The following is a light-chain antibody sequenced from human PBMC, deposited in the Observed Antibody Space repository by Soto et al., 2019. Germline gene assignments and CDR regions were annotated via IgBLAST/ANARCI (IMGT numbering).Light chain of an antibody. J-gene: IGLJ1*01. V-gene: IGLV2-14*03. CDR1: SSDVGGYNY. Sequence: QSALTQPASVSGSPGQSITISCTGTSSDVGGYNYVSWYQHHPGKAPKLMIFDVSNRLSGVSNRFSGSKSGNTASLTISGLQPEDEVFYYCRSSKINNLCLIVFGTGT. CDR2: DVS. CDR3: RSSKINNLCLIV.